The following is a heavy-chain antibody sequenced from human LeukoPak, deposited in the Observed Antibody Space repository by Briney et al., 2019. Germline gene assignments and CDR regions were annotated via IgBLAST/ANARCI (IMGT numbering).Heavy chain of an antibody. CDR3: ARERMCYYDSSGYPNPYFDY. CDR2: ISAYNGNT. J-gene: IGHJ4*02. CDR1: GYTFTSYG. D-gene: IGHD3-22*01. V-gene: IGHV1-18*01. Sequence: ASVKVSCKASGYTFTSYGISWVRQAPGQGLEWMGWISAYNGNTNYAQKLQGRVTMTTDTSTSTAYMELRSLRSDDTAVYYCARERMCYYDSSGYPNPYFDYWGQGTLVTVSS.